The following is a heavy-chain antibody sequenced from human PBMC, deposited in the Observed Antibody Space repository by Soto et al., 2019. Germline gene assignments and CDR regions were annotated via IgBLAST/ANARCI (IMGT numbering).Heavy chain of an antibody. J-gene: IGHJ4*02. D-gene: IGHD5-12*01. V-gene: IGHV3-23*01. CDR1: GFTFSSYA. CDR3: AKFRIPSGYDYGWGFMGGYFDY. Sequence: GGSLRLSCAASGFTFSSYAMSWVRQAPGKGLEWVSAISGSGGSTYYADSVKGRFTISRDNSKNTLYLQMNSLRAEDTAVYYCAKFRIPSGYDYGWGFMGGYFDYWGQGTLVTVSS. CDR2: ISGSGGST.